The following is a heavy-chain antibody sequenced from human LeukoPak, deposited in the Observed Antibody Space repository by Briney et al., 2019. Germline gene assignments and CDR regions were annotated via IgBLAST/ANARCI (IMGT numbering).Heavy chain of an antibody. CDR3: ARGDSSSSYLAVNYYYYMDV. Sequence: SVKVSCKASGGTFSSYAISWVRQAPGQGLEWMGGIIPIFGTANYAQKFQGRVTITADESTSTAYMELSSLRSEDTAVYYCARGDSSSSYLAVNYYYYMDVWGKGTTVTVSS. V-gene: IGHV1-69*13. CDR1: GGTFSSYA. CDR2: IIPIFGTA. J-gene: IGHJ6*03. D-gene: IGHD6-6*01.